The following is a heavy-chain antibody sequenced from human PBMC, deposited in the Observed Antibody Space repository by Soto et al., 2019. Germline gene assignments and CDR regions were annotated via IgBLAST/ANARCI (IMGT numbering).Heavy chain of an antibody. CDR2: IYYSGST. J-gene: IGHJ5*02. Sequence: SETLSLTCTVSGGSISSANYNWGWIRQYPGKGLEWIGYIYYSGSTYYNPSLKSRLTISLDTSKDQFSLNLSSVTAADTAVYYCARGRRYSSSWFWFDPWGQGTLVTVSS. CDR3: ARGRRYSSSWFWFDP. D-gene: IGHD6-13*01. V-gene: IGHV4-31*03. CDR1: GGSISSANYN.